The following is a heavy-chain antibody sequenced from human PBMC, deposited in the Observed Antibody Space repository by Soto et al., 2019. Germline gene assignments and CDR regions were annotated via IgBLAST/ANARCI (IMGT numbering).Heavy chain of an antibody. V-gene: IGHV3-23*01. D-gene: IGHD6-13*01. CDR2: ISGSGGAT. CDR3: ARQEYSTTWYLKY. CDR1: GFTFSSYA. Sequence: GGSLRLSCAASGFTFSSYAMSWVRQAPGKGLEWVSVISGSGGATYYADSVKGRFTISRDNSKNTLYLQMNSLRAEDTAVYYCARQEYSTTWYLKYWGQGTLVTVSS. J-gene: IGHJ4*02.